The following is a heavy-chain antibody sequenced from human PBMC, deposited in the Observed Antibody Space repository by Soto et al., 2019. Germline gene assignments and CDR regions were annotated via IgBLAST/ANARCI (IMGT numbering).Heavy chain of an antibody. CDR3: ARTSYCSGGSCGNHDI. CDR2: IYPGDSDT. J-gene: IGHJ3*02. CDR1: GYSFTSYW. Sequence: GESLKISCKGSGYSFTSYWIGWVRQMPGKGLEWMGIIYPGDSDTRYSPSFQGQVTISGDKSISNAYLQWSSLKASDTAMYYCARTSYCSGGSCGNHDIWGQGTMVTVSS. D-gene: IGHD2-15*01. V-gene: IGHV5-51*01.